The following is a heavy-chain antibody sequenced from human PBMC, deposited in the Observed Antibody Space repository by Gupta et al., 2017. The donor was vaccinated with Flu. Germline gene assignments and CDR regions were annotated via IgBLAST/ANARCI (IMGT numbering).Heavy chain of an antibody. V-gene: IGHV4-31*02. J-gene: IGHJ4*02. Sequence: KGLEWIGYIYYSGSTYYNPSLKSRVTISVDTSKNQFSLKLSSVTAADTAVYYCARTYYDFWSGYYTSAGFDYWGQGTLVTVSS. CDR2: IYYSGST. D-gene: IGHD3-3*01. CDR3: ARTYYDFWSGYYTSAGFDY.